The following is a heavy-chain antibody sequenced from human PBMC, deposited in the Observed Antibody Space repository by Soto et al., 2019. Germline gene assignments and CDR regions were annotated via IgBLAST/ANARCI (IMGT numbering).Heavy chain of an antibody. CDR1: GGSISSSIYY. Sequence: SETLSLTCTVSGGSISSSIYYWGWIRQPPGKGLEWIGSIYYSGSTYYNPSLKSRVTISVDTSKNQFSLDLSSVTAADTAVYYCATMGTPVTGLYYFDYWGQGTLVTVS. D-gene: IGHD4-17*01. V-gene: IGHV4-39*01. J-gene: IGHJ4*02. CDR3: ATMGTPVTGLYYFDY. CDR2: IYYSGST.